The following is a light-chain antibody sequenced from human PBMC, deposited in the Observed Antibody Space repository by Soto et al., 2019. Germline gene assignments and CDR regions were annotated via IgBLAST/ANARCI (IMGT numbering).Light chain of an antibody. Sequence: ENVLTQSPGTLSLSPGERATLSCRASQNVISSYLAWYQQKPGQAPSLLVDATSSRAAGIPDRFSGSGSGTDFTLTISRLEPEDFAVYYCQQYDSSQLTFGGGTKVESK. CDR3: QQYDSSQLT. J-gene: IGKJ4*01. V-gene: IGKV3-20*01. CDR1: QNVISSY. CDR2: ATS.